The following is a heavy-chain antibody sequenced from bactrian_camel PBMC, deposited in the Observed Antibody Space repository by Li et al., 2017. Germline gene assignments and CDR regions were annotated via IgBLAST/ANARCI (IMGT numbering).Heavy chain of an antibody. Sequence: HVQLVESGGGSVQTGGSLRLSCAVASGGAVKPDCMAWFRQAPGNEREAVAFIDTSGGTNYAYSVAGRFTISKDNAKNTLYLQMNSLKPEDTAMYYCAADEYNLGLARSYTYWGQGTQVTVS. J-gene: IGHJ4*01. D-gene: IGHD5*01. V-gene: IGHV3S53*01. CDR2: IDTSGGT. CDR3: AADEYNLGLARSYTY. CDR1: GGAVKPDC.